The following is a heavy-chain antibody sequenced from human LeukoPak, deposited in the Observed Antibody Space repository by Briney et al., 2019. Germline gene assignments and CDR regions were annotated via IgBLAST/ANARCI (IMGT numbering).Heavy chain of an antibody. Sequence: SETLSLTCTVSGGSISSGGYYWSWIRQHPGKGLEWIGYIYYSGSTYYNPSPKSRVTISVDTSKNQFSLKLSSVTAADTAVYYCARDLHNWFDPWGQGTLVTVSS. J-gene: IGHJ5*02. CDR2: IYYSGST. V-gene: IGHV4-31*03. CDR3: ARDLHNWFDP. D-gene: IGHD5/OR15-5a*01. CDR1: GGSISSGGYY.